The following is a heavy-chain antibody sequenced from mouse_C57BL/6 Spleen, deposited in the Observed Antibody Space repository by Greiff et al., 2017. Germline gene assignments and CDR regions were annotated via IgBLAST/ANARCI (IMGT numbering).Heavy chain of an antibody. Sequence: EVQLQQSGPELVKPGASVKISCKASGYTFTDYYMNWVKQSHGKSLEWIGDINPNNGGTSYNQKFKGKATLTVDKSSSTAYMELRSLTSEDSAVYYCARGGYPTVPYFDVWGTGTTVTVSS. CDR1: GYTFTDYY. CDR3: ARGGYPTVPYFDV. CDR2: INPNNGGT. D-gene: IGHD1-1*01. V-gene: IGHV1-26*01. J-gene: IGHJ1*03.